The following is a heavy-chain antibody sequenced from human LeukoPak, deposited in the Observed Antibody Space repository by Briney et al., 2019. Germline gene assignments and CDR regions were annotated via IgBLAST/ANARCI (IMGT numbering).Heavy chain of an antibody. D-gene: IGHD5-24*01. V-gene: IGHV3-30*18. CDR1: GFTFSSYG. J-gene: IGHJ4*02. CDR2: ISYDGSNK. Sequence: PGRSLRLSCAASGFTFSSYGMHWVRQAPGKGLEWVAVISYDGSNKYYADSVKGRFTIPRDNSKNTLYLQMNSLRAEDTAVYYCANLVLRGEMATDYWGQGTLVTVSS. CDR3: ANLVLRGEMATDY.